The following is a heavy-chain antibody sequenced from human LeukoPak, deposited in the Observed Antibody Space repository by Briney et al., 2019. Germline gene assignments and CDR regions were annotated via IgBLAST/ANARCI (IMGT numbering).Heavy chain of an antibody. J-gene: IGHJ6*03. CDR2: MNPNSGNT. CDR1: GYTFTSYD. D-gene: IGHD6-6*01. V-gene: IGHV1-8*01. Sequence: ASVKVSCKASGYTFTSYDINWVRQATGQGLEWMGWMNPNSGNTGYAQKFQGRVTMTRNTSISTAYMELSSLRSEDTAVYYCARGPAIAARRNSYYYMDVWGKGTTFTVSS. CDR3: ARGPAIAARRNSYYYMDV.